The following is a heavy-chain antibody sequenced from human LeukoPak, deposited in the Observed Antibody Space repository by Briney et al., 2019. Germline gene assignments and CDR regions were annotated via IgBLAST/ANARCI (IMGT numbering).Heavy chain of an antibody. V-gene: IGHV3-21*01. CDR2: ISSSSSYI. D-gene: IGHD3-10*01. Sequence: GGSLRLSCAASGFTFSSYSMNWVRQAPGKGLEWVSSISSSSSYIYYADSVKGRFTISRDNAKNSLYLQMNSLRAEDTAVYYRARRGLRFGESQNWFDPWGQGTLVTVSS. CDR3: ARRGLRFGESQNWFDP. CDR1: GFTFSSYS. J-gene: IGHJ5*02.